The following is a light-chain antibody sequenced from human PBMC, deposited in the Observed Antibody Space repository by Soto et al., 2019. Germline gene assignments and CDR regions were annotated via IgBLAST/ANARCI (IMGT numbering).Light chain of an antibody. CDR3: ATWDDSLYGMV. Sequence: QSVLTQPPSASGTPGQRVTISCSGGSSNIGRNPVNWYLQLPGTAPKLLLYTNNQRPSGVPDRVSASKSGTSASLTISGLQSEDEADYYCATWDDSLYGMVFGGGTKLTVL. CDR1: SSNIGRNP. V-gene: IGLV1-44*01. J-gene: IGLJ2*01. CDR2: TNN.